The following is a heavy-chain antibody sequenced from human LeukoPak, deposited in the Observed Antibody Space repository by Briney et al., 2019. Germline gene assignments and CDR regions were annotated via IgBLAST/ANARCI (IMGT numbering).Heavy chain of an antibody. J-gene: IGHJ5*02. Sequence: PSETLSLTCAVYGGSFSDYYWSWIRQPPGKGLEWIGEINHSGSTNYNPSLKSRVTISVDTSKNQSSLKLSSVTAADTAVYYCARGDNWNCVPKGWWFDPWGQGTLVTVSS. CDR2: INHSGST. V-gene: IGHV4-34*01. D-gene: IGHD1-7*01. CDR1: GGSFSDYY. CDR3: ARGDNWNCVPKGWWFDP.